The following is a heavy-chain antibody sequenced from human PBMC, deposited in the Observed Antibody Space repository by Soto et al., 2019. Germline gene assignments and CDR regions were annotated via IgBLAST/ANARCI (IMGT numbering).Heavy chain of an antibody. CDR1: GGSVNSGGYS. V-gene: IGHV4-30-2*01. D-gene: IGHD2-8*01. CDR2: ISPSGSP. CDR3: TRGVLA. Sequence: QVQLQESGSRLVRPSQTVSLTCSVSGGSVNSGGYSWSWIRQPPGKGLEWIAFISPSGSPAYTPSLKSRVTISVDRSTNQISLELSSVTAADTAVYYCTRGVLAWGPGTRVTVSS. J-gene: IGHJ5*02.